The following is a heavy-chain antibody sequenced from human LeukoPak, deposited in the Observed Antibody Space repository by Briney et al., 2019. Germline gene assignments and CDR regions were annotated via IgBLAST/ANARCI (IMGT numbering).Heavy chain of an antibody. CDR2: INTDGSRT. J-gene: IGHJ4*02. CDR1: GLTFNNYW. D-gene: IGHD1-26*01. V-gene: IGHV3-74*01. Sequence: GGSLRLSCAASGLTFNNYWMHWVRQAPGKGLVWVSRINTDGSRTSYADSVKDRFTVSRDNAKNTLYLQMNSLRAEDTAVYYCARVAVGEYHFNYWGPGTLVTVSS. CDR3: ARVAVGEYHFNY.